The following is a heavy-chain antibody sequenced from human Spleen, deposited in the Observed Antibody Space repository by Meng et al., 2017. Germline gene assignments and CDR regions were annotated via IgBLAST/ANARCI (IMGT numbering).Heavy chain of an antibody. J-gene: IGHJ6*02. CDR3: ARDLSNEASYHYYGMDV. CDR2: IGSGGSSI. V-gene: IGHV3-48*03. D-gene: IGHD5/OR15-5a*01. Sequence: GESLKISCAASGFTFSSYEMIWVRQAPGKGLEWVSYIGSGGSSIYYADSVKGRFTVSRDNAKNSVYLQMNSLRVEDTAVYFCARDLSNEASYHYYGMDVWGQGTTVTVSS. CDR1: GFTFSSYE.